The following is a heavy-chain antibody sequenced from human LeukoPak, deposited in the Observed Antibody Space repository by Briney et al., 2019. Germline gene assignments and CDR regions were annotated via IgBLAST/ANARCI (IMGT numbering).Heavy chain of an antibody. V-gene: IGHV1-18*01. CDR1: GYTFTSYG. D-gene: IGHD4-17*01. Sequence: ASVKVSCKASGYTFTSYGISWVRQAPGQGLEWMGWISAYNGNTNYAQKLQGRVTMTTDASTSTAYMELRSLRSDDTAVYYCARAPTVARNNWFDPWGQGTLVTVSS. CDR3: ARAPTVARNNWFDP. CDR2: ISAYNGNT. J-gene: IGHJ5*02.